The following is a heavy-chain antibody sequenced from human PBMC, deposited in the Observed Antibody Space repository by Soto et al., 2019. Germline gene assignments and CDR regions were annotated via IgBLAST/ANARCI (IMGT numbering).Heavy chain of an antibody. Sequence: SETLSLTCAVSGGSISSGGYSWSWIRQPPGKGLEWIGYIYHSGSTYYNPSLKSRVTISVDRSKNQFSLKLSSVTAADTAVYYCASWRGYSYGWYVDYWGQGTLVTVSS. CDR2: IYHSGST. V-gene: IGHV4-30-2*02. D-gene: IGHD5-18*01. J-gene: IGHJ4*02. CDR1: GGSISSGGYS. CDR3: ASWRGYSYGWYVDY.